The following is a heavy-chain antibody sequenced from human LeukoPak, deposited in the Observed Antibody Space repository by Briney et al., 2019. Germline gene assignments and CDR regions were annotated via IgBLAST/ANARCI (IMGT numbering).Heavy chain of an antibody. CDR1: RFTFSSYG. V-gene: IGHV4-34*01. CDR2: INHSGST. D-gene: IGHD3-22*01. CDR3: ARRGATYYYDSSGQRNWFDP. Sequence: GTLRLSCAASRFTFSSYGMSWVRQPPGKGLEWIGEINHSGSTNYNPSLKRRVTISVDTSKNQFSLKLSSVTAADTAVYYCARRGATYYYDSSGQRNWFDPWGQGTLVTVSS. J-gene: IGHJ5*02.